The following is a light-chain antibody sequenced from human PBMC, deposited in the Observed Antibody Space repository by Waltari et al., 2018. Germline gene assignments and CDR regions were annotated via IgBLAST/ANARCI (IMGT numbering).Light chain of an antibody. J-gene: IGKJ1*01. Sequence: DIQMTQSPSTLSASVGDRVTITCRASQSISSWLAWYQQKPGQAPKLLIYKASSLESGVPSRFSGSGSGTEFTLTISSLQPDDFATYYCQQYNSYSTFGQGTKVEI. CDR2: KAS. CDR3: QQYNSYST. CDR1: QSISSW. V-gene: IGKV1-5*03.